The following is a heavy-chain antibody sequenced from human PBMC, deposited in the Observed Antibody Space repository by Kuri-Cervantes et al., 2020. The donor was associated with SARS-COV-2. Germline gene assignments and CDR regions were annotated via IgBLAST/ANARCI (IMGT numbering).Heavy chain of an antibody. J-gene: IGHJ4*02. V-gene: IGHV3-30*03. Sequence: GESLKISCAVSGFNFSRADIHWDRRAPGKGLEWVAVISYDGKKKKCIGSGKGRLTISRDNSQNTVYLRMTNLRTEDTAMYYCATDHFGVHDFWGQGTLVTVSS. D-gene: IGHD2-21*01. CDR3: ATDHFGVHDF. CDR1: GFNFSRAD. CDR2: ISYDGKKK.